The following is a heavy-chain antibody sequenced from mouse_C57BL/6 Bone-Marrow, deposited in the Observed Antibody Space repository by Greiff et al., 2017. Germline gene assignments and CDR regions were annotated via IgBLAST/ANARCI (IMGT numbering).Heavy chain of an antibody. V-gene: IGHV5-6*02. D-gene: IGHD1-1*01. CDR3: ARRGTTVVARAMDY. CDR2: ISSGGSYT. CDR1: GFTFSSYG. J-gene: IGHJ4*01. Sequence: EVMLVESGGDLVKPGGSLKLSCAASGFTFSSYGMSWVRQTPDKRLEWVATISSGGSYTYYPDSVKGRFTISRDNATNTLYLQMSSLKSEDTAMYYCARRGTTVVARAMDYWGQGTSVTVSS.